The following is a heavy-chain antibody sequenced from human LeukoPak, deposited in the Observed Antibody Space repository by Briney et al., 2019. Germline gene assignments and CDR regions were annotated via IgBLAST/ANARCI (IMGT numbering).Heavy chain of an antibody. V-gene: IGHV1-2*02. Sequence: ASVKVSCKASGYTFIGYYMHWVRQAPGQGLEWMGWINPNSGGTNYAQKFQGRVTMTRDTSISTAYMELSRLRSDDTAVYYCARGYSSSWSAPGDYWGQGTLVTVSS. D-gene: IGHD6-13*01. J-gene: IGHJ4*02. CDR1: GYTFIGYY. CDR2: INPNSGGT. CDR3: ARGYSSSWSAPGDY.